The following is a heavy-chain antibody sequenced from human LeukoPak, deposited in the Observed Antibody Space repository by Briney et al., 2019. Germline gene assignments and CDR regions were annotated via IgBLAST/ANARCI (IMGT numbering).Heavy chain of an antibody. V-gene: IGHV5-51*01. J-gene: IGHJ4*02. CDR1: GYSFTSYW. CDR2: IYPGDSDT. D-gene: IGHD2-2*01. Sequence: GESLKISCKGSGYSFTSYWIGWVRQMPGKGLEWMGIIYPGDSDTRYSPSFQGQVTISADKSISTAYLQWSSLKASDTAMYYCARRSRDIVVAPAATEYYFDYWGQGTLVTVSS. CDR3: ARRSRDIVVAPAATEYYFDY.